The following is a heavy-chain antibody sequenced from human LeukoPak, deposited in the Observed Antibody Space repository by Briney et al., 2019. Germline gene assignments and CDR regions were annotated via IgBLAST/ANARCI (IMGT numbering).Heavy chain of an antibody. Sequence: PGGSLRLSCAASGFTFSSYAMSWVRQAPGKGLEWVSAISGSGGSTYYADSVKGRFTISRDNSKNTLYLQMNSLRAEDTAVYYCAKDWFYSSSWDDAFDIWGQGTMVTVSS. CDR3: AKDWFYSSSWDDAFDI. D-gene: IGHD6-13*01. V-gene: IGHV3-23*01. J-gene: IGHJ3*02. CDR2: ISGSGGST. CDR1: GFTFSSYA.